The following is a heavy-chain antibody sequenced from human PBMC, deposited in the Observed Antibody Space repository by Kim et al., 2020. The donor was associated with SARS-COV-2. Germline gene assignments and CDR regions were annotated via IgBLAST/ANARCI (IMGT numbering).Heavy chain of an antibody. CDR3: ATSSRGSYRTREY. CDR2: ISGNSVNM. V-gene: IGHV3-9*01. J-gene: IGHJ4*02. Sequence: GGSLRLSCAASGFTFDDYVMHWVRQAPGKGLEWVSGISGNSVNMGYADSVKGRFTISRDNAKNSLYLLMNSLRAEDTALYYCATSSRGSYRTREYRGQGTEVNVSS. CDR1: GFTFDDYV. D-gene: IGHD3-16*02.